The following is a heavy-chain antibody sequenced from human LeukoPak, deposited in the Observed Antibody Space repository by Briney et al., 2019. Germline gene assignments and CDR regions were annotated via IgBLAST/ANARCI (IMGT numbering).Heavy chain of an antibody. Sequence: ASVKVSCKASGYTFTSYYMHWVRQAPGQGLEWMGIINPSGGSTSYAQKFQGRVTMTRDTSTSTVYMELSSLRSEDTAVYYCARKPVAGPLALLYGMDVWGQGTTVTVSS. D-gene: IGHD6-19*01. CDR2: INPSGGST. CDR1: GYTFTSYY. V-gene: IGHV1-46*01. J-gene: IGHJ6*02. CDR3: ARKPVAGPLALLYGMDV.